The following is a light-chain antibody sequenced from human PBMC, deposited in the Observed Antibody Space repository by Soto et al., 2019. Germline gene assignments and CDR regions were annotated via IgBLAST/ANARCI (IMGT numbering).Light chain of an antibody. J-gene: IGKJ2*01. CDR3: QHYGSSAYT. Sequence: EIVLTQSPGTLSLSPGERATLSCSASQSVRSNYLAWYQQKPGQAPRLLIYGASSRATGIPDRFSGSGSGTDFTLIISRLEPEDFAVYYCQHYGSSAYTFGQGTTLEIK. CDR1: QSVRSNY. CDR2: GAS. V-gene: IGKV3-20*01.